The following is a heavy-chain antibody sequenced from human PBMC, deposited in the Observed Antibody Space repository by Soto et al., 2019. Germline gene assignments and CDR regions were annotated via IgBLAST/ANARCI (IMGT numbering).Heavy chain of an antibody. V-gene: IGHV3-48*03. D-gene: IGHD2-15*01. CDR3: ARRGSR. Sequence: EVQLVESGGGLVQPGGSLRLSCAASGFTFSSSEMYWVRQAPGKGLEWISYIHLGGQTIFYAESVKGRFTISRDNAKHSVYLQMNSLRAEDTAVYYCARRGSRWGRGTKVTVSS. CDR1: GFTFSSSE. CDR2: IHLGGQTI. J-gene: IGHJ3*01.